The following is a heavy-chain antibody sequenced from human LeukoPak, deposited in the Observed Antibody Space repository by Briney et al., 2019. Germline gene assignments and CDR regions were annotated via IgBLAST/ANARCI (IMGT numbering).Heavy chain of an antibody. V-gene: IGHV3-23*01. CDR2: ISGSGDST. Sequence: GGSLRLSCAASGFTFSSYGMSWVRQAPGKGLEWVSGISGSGDSTHYADSVKGRFTISRDNAKNSLYLQMNSLRAEDIALYYCAKGDYDFWSGAFFDYWGQGTLVTVSS. CDR3: AKGDYDFWSGAFFDY. J-gene: IGHJ4*02. D-gene: IGHD3-3*01. CDR1: GFTFSSYG.